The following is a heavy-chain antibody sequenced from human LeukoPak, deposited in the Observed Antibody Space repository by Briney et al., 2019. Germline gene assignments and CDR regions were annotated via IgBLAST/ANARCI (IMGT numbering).Heavy chain of an antibody. Sequence: GGSLRLSCAASGCTFSSYAMHWVRQAPGKGLEWVAVISYDGSNKYYADSVKGRFTISRDNSKNTLYLQMNSLRAEDTAVYYCARGLYGDSSGYFAHHDYWGQGTLVTVSS. CDR2: ISYDGSNK. CDR3: ARGLYGDSSGYFAHHDY. CDR1: GCTFSSYA. V-gene: IGHV3-30*04. J-gene: IGHJ4*02. D-gene: IGHD3-22*01.